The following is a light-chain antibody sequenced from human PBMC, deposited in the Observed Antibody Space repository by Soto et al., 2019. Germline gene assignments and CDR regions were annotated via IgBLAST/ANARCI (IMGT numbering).Light chain of an antibody. CDR3: QQYDTHSRT. V-gene: IGKV1-5*01. CDR2: DAS. CDR1: RSISGW. J-gene: IGKJ1*01. Sequence: DIHLTQYPSFLSASVGDRVTIGCRCSRSISGWLAWDQQKPGKAPKLLMYDASSLERGVPSRFSGSGSGTEFTLTISSLQPDDFATYYCQQYDTHSRTSGQGTKVDIK.